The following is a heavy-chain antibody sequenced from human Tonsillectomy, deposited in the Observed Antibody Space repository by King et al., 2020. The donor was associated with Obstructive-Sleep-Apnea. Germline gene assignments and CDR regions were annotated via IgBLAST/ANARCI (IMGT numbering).Heavy chain of an antibody. D-gene: IGHD5-18*01. J-gene: IGHJ4*02. CDR3: ARAIGPLGGYGYDGDY. Sequence: VQLVESGGGVVQPGRSLRLSCAVSGFTFNTHAMDWVRQAPGKGLEWVAVISYDGSTKHYADSVKGRFTISRDNSKNRLYLQMNSLRAEDTAVYYCARAIGPLGGYGYDGDYWGQGTLVTVSS. CDR2: ISYDGSTK. CDR1: GFTFNTHA. V-gene: IGHV3-30*04.